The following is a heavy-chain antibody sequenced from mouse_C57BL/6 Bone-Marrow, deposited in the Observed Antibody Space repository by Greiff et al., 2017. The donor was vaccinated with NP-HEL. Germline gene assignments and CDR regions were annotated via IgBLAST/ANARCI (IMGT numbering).Heavy chain of an antibody. J-gene: IGHJ4*01. CDR1: GYTFTSYW. CDR2: IDPSDSYT. Sequence: QVQLQQPGAELVRPGTSVKLSCKASGYTFTSYWMHWVKQRPGQGLEWIGVIDPSDSYTNYNQKFKGKATLTVDTSSSTAYMQLSSLTSEDSAVYYCARFWALSDYAMDYWGQGTSVTVSS. CDR3: ARFWALSDYAMDY. V-gene: IGHV1-59*01. D-gene: IGHD4-1*01.